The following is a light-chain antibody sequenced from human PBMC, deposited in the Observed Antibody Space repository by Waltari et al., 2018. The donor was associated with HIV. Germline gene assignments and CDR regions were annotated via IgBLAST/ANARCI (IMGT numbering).Light chain of an antibody. CDR2: EVS. J-gene: IGLJ1*01. CDR1: SSDVGGYNH. CDR3: SSYTSSSTLYV. V-gene: IGLV2-14*01. Sequence: QSALTQPASVSGSPGQSITISCTGTSSDVGGYNHVSWYQQHPGKAPKLMIYEVSNRPSGISNRFSGSKSGNTASLTISGLQAEDEADYYCSSYTSSSTLYVFGTGTKVTVL.